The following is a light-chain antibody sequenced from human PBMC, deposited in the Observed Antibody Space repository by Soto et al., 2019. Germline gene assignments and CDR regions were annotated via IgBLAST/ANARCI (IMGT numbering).Light chain of an antibody. CDR1: QSLLHSNGYNY. CDR3: MQALQTPT. Sequence: DIVMTQSPLSLPVTPGEPPSISCRSSQSLLHSNGYNYLDWYLQKPGQSPQLLIYLGSNRASGVPDRFSGSGSGTDFTLKSRRVEAEDVWVYYCMQALQTPTFGQGTNLEIK. CDR2: LGS. V-gene: IGKV2-28*01. J-gene: IGKJ1*01.